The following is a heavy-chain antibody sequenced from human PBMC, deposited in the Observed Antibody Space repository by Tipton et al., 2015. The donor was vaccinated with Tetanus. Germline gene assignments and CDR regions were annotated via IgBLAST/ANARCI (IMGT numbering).Heavy chain of an antibody. Sequence: TLSLTCSVSGGSISGSSYYWSWIRQPPGKALEWIGSIYSSGSTFYHPSLQSRVTISVDTAKNQFSLRLCSVTAADTAVYFCARHPPPYYYGSGSYLDYWGQGTPVTASS. CDR2: IYSSGST. D-gene: IGHD3-10*01. CDR3: ARHPPPYYYGSGSYLDY. CDR1: GGSISGSSYY. J-gene: IGHJ4*02. V-gene: IGHV4-39*01.